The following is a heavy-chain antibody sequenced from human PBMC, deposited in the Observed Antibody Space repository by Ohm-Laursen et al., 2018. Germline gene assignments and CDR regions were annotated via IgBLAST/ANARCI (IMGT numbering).Heavy chain of an antibody. CDR1: GFTFSYYG. V-gene: IGHV3-30*18. CDR3: AKGDTSTDAFDI. Sequence: SLRLSCTASGFTFSYYGINWVRQAPGKGLEWVAVISYDGSNKYYVDSVKGRFTISRDNSKNTLYLQMDSLRAEDTAVYYCAKGDTSTDAFDIWGQGTMVTVSS. CDR2: ISYDGSNK. J-gene: IGHJ3*02.